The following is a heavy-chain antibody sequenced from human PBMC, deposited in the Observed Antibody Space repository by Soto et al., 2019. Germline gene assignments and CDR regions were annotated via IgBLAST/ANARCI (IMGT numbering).Heavy chain of an antibody. V-gene: IGHV3-23*01. Sequence: SCAASGFTFSDYGMSWVRQAPGKGLEWVSTIRGSAGNTYYVDSVKGRFTISRDDSTNTVYLQMNSLRAEDTAVYYCAKPLWFGESVFDPWGQGTLVTVSS. CDR1: GFTFSDYG. CDR2: IRGSAGNT. D-gene: IGHD3-10*01. J-gene: IGHJ5*02. CDR3: AKPLWFGESVFDP.